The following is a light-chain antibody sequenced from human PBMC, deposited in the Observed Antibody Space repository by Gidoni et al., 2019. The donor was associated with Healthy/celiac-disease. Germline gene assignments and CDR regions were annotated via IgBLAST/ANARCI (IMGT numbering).Light chain of an antibody. J-gene: IGKJ4*01. CDR1: QSISSY. V-gene: IGKV1-39*01. Sequence: DIQMTQSPSSLSASVGDTVTITCRASQSISSYLNWYQQKPGKAPKLLIYAASSLQSGVPSRFSGSGSGTDFTLTISSLQPEDFAIYHCQQSSNTPLTFGGGTKVEIK. CDR3: QQSSNTPLT. CDR2: AAS.